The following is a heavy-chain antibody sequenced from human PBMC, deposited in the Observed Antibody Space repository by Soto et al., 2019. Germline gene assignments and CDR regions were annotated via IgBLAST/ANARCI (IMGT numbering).Heavy chain of an antibody. CDR1: GGPISSGGYY. D-gene: IGHD5-18*01. J-gene: IGHJ6*02. V-gene: IGHV4-31*03. Sequence: QVQLQESGPGLVKPSQTLSLTCTVSGGPISSGGYYWSWIRQHPGKGLEWVGYIYYSGSTYYNPSPTGRVTISVDTSKNQFSLKLSSVTAAETAVYYCASRGYRYVFSLGMDAWGQGTTVTVPS. CDR2: IYYSGST. CDR3: ASRGYRYVFSLGMDA.